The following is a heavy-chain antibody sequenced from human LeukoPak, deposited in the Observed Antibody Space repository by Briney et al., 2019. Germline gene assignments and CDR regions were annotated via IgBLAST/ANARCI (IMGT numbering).Heavy chain of an antibody. CDR3: ARHAGYLPYYYGSGSYPSYMDV. Sequence: SETLSLTCTVSGVSISSSNSYWGWIRQPPGKGLEWIGSIYYSGNTYYNASLKSQVSISIDTSKNQFSLRLTSVTAADTAVYYCARHAGYLPYYYGSGSYPSYMDVWGKGTTVTISS. CDR1: GVSISSSNSY. D-gene: IGHD3-10*01. V-gene: IGHV4-39*01. CDR2: IYYSGNT. J-gene: IGHJ6*03.